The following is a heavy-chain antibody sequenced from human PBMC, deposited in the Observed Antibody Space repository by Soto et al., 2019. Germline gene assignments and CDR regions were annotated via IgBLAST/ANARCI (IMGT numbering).Heavy chain of an antibody. CDR3: ARKYRGDSYAAGAHFDS. CDR2: IIPILGIA. V-gene: IGHV1-69*02. CDR1: GGTFSSYT. J-gene: IGHJ4*02. D-gene: IGHD5-18*01. Sequence: QVQLVQSGAEVKKPGSSVKVSCKASGGTFSSYTISWVRQAPGQGLEWMGRIIPILGIANYAQKFQGRVTITADKTTSAAYTGRCSLRAESTAVYYSARKYRGDSYAAGAHFDSWGEGTLVTLSP.